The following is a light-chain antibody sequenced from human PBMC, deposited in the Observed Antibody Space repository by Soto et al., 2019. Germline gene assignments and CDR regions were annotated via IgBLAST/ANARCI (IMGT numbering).Light chain of an antibody. Sequence: QSALAQPPSASGSPGQSVAISCTGTTSDVGGYNFVSLYQQHPGKAPKLIIYEATKRPSGVPDRFSGDWSGNTASLIVSGLQDEYEADYYCSAFAGSEGYVFGSGTKVTVL. CDR3: SAFAGSEGYV. J-gene: IGLJ1*01. V-gene: IGLV2-8*01. CDR1: TSDVGGYNF. CDR2: EAT.